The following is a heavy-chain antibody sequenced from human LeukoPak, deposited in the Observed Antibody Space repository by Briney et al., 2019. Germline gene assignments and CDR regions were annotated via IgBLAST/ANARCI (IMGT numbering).Heavy chain of an antibody. CDR3: ARGLMMAVAGRGEFHY. D-gene: IGHD6-13*01. CDR2: IYYRGNT. CDR1: GDSVSIYY. V-gene: IGHV4-59*02. J-gene: IGHJ4*02. Sequence: SETLSLTCTVSGDSVSIYYWSWIRQPPGKGLEWIGYIYYRGNTNYNPSLKSRVTMAVDTSKNQFSLKVSSVTAADTAVYYCARGLMMAVAGRGEFHYWGQGTLVTVSS.